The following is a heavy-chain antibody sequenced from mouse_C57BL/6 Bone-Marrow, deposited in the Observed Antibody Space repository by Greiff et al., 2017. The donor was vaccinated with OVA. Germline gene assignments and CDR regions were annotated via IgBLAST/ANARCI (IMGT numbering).Heavy chain of an antibody. CDR1: GFTFTEYT. D-gene: IGHD1-1*01. J-gene: IGHJ1*03. CDR2: FYPGSGSI. Sequence: VQLQQSGAELVKPGASVKLSCKASGFTFTEYTIHWVKQRSGQGLEWIGRFYPGSGSIKYNEKFTDQATLTADKSSSTVYMELSRLTSEVTAVYFCARHEADYGSSYVYWYFDVWGTGTTVTVAS. CDR3: ARHEADYGSSYVYWYFDV. V-gene: IGHV1-62-2*01.